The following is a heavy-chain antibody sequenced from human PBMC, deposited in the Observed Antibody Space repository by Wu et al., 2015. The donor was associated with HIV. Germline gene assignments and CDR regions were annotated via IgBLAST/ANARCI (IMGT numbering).Heavy chain of an antibody. D-gene: IGHD3-22*01. CDR2: IIPIFGTA. Sequence: QVQLVQSGAEVKKPGSSVKVSCKASGGTFSSYAISWVRQAPGQGLEWMGGIIPIFGTANYAQKFQGRVTITTDESTSTAYMELSSLRSEDTAVYYCARARQTYYYDSSGYHDVFLIIWGQGTMVTVSS. J-gene: IGHJ3*02. CDR3: ARARQTYYYDSSGYHDVFLII. V-gene: IGHV1-69*05. CDR1: GGTFSSYA.